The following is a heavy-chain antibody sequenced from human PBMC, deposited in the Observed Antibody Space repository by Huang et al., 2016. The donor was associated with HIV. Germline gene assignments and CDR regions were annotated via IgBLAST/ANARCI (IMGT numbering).Heavy chain of an antibody. V-gene: IGHV1-18*01. D-gene: IGHD5-18*01. CDR3: ARGGGIQLWLLGYYYMDV. CDR2: VNNGNT. J-gene: IGHJ6*03. CDR1: GYTFSSFG. Sequence: QVQLVQSGAEVKKPGASVKVSCKAYGYTFSSFGISVNNGNTKFAKKFQGRLTMTTDTSTSTAYMELRSLRSDDTAVYYCARGGGIQLWLLGYYYMDVWGNGTTVTVSS.